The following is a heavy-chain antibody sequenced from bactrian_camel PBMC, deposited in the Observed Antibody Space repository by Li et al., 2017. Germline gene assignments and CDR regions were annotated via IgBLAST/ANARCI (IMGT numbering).Heavy chain of an antibody. D-gene: IGHD4*01. Sequence: VQLVESGGGSVQAGGSLRLSCVVSGYRTSSYCMGWFRQSPEKEREGVAAIESDGRTTYADSVPGRFTISRASAKNMLCLQMSSLKPEDTAVYYCAADYAYSDYVRATLRPFGYWGQGTQVTVS. J-gene: IGHJ6*01. CDR1: GYRTSSYC. V-gene: IGHV3S53*01. CDR2: IESDGRT. CDR3: AADYAYSDYVRATLRPFGY.